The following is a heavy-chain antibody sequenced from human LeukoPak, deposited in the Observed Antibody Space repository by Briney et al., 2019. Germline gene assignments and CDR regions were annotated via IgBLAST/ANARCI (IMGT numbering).Heavy chain of an antibody. CDR1: GYTFTSYG. CDR3: ARSITIFGVVTPDYYYYMDV. CDR2: ISAYNGNT. V-gene: IGHV1-18*01. Sequence: GASVEVSCKASGYTFTSYGISWVRQAPGQGLEWMGWISAYNGNTNYAQKLQGRVTMTTDTSTSTAHMELRSLRSDDTAVYYCARSITIFGVVTPDYYYYMDVWGKGTTVTVSS. J-gene: IGHJ6*03. D-gene: IGHD3-3*01.